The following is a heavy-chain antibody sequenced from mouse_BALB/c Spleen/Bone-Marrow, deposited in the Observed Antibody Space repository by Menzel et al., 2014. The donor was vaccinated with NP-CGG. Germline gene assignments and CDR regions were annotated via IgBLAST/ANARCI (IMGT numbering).Heavy chain of an antibody. J-gene: IGHJ3*01. Sequence: ESGPGLVAPSQSLSITCTVSGFSLTSYGVHWVRQPPGKGLEWLVVIWSDGSTTYNSALKSRLSISKGNSKSQVFLKMNSLQTDDTAMYYCARNSAGRYGEFAYWGQGTLVTVSA. CDR3: ARNSAGRYGEFAY. CDR1: GFSLTSYG. V-gene: IGHV2-6*02. D-gene: IGHD2-14*01. CDR2: IWSDGST.